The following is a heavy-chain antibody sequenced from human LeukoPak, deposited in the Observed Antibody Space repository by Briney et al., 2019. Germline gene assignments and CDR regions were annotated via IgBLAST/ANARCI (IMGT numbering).Heavy chain of an antibody. J-gene: IGHJ4*02. CDR3: ARSYYFDSSAYYLFDY. CDR1: GYTFTSYA. D-gene: IGHD3-22*01. Sequence: ASVTVSCKASGYTFTSYAMNWVRQAPGQGLEWMGWINTNTGNPTYAQGFTGRFVFSLDTSVSTAYLQISSLKAEDTAVYYCARSYYFDSSAYYLFDYWGQGTLVTVSS. CDR2: INTNTGNP. V-gene: IGHV7-4-1*02.